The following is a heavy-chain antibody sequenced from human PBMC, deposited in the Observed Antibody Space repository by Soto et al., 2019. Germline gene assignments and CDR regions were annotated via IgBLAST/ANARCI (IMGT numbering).Heavy chain of an antibody. CDR2: IYPGDSDT. D-gene: IGHD2-21*01. Sequence: PGESLKISCKGSGYSFTSYWIGWARQMPGKGLEWMGIIYPGDSDTRYSPSFQGQVTISADKSISTAYLQWSSLKASDTAMYYCARAYCGGDCYPYAFDIWGQGTVVTVSS. CDR3: ARAYCGGDCYPYAFDI. CDR1: GYSFTSYW. V-gene: IGHV5-51*01. J-gene: IGHJ3*02.